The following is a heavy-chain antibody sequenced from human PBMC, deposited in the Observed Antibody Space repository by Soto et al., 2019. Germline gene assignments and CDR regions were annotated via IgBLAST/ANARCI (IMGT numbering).Heavy chain of an antibody. CDR2: IYHSGST. D-gene: IGHD2-2*02. V-gene: IGHV4-30-2*01. CDR1: GVSISSGGYS. Sequence: LSLTCAVFGVSISSGGYSWSWIRQPPGKGLEWIGYIYHSGSTYYNPSLKSRVTISVDRSKNQFSLKLSSVTAADTAVYYYASSHTGAHIPAALHWGQRTL. J-gene: IGHJ4*02. CDR3: ASSHTGAHIPAALH.